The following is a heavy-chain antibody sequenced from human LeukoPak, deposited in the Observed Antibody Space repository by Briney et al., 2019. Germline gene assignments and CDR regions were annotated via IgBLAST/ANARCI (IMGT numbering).Heavy chain of an antibody. J-gene: IGHJ3*02. CDR1: GFTFNGYA. CDR3: AKYTERAFDI. D-gene: IGHD2-2*02. CDR2: ISPTGAGT. V-gene: IGHV3-23*01. Sequence: AGGSLRLSCVASGFTFNGYAMGWVRQAPGKGLEWVSTISPTGAGTYYADSVKGLFTISRDNSKNTLYLQMNSLRAEDTAVYYCAKYTERAFDIWGQGTMVTVSS.